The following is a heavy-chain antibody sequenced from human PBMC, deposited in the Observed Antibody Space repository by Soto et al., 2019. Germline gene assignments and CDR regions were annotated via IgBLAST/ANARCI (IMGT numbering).Heavy chain of an antibody. V-gene: IGHV4-4*02. CDR1: GGSISSSNW. D-gene: IGHD3-10*02. J-gene: IGHJ6*02. Sequence: SETLSLTCAVSGGSISSSNWWSWVRQPPGKGLEWIGEIYHSGSTNYNPSLKSRVTISVDKSKNQFSLKLSSVTAADTAVYYCASVRGGKYYVMDVWGQGTTVTVSS. CDR3: ASVRGGKYYVMDV. CDR2: IYHSGST.